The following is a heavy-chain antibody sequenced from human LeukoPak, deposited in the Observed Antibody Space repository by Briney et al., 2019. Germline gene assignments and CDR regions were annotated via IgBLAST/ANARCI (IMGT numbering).Heavy chain of an antibody. CDR2: ISASNSNT. V-gene: IGHV1-18*01. D-gene: IGHD3-22*01. J-gene: IGHJ4*02. Sequence: VASVKVSCKTSGYTFTGYGIHWVRPAPGQGLAWMGWISASNSNTNYAQKLQGRVTMTTDTSTSTAYMELRSLRSDDTAVYFCARDLHPGLDYYDSSGYGGDYWGQGTLVTVSS. CDR3: ARDLHPGLDYYDSSGYGGDY. CDR1: GYTFTGYG.